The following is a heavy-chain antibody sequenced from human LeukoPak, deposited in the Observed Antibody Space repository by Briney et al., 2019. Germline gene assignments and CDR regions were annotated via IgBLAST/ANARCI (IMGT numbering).Heavy chain of an antibody. CDR3: ARQTRGSGYYTGAFDI. CDR1: GYNFGTYW. D-gene: IGHD3-22*01. CDR2: IYPGDSDT. V-gene: IGHV5-51*01. Sequence: GESLKISCKGAGYNFGTYWIGWVRQMPGKGLEWMGIIYPGDSDTRYSPSFQGQVTISVDKSISTAHLQWSSLKASDTAMYYCARQTRGSGYYTGAFDIWGQGTMVTVCS. J-gene: IGHJ3*02.